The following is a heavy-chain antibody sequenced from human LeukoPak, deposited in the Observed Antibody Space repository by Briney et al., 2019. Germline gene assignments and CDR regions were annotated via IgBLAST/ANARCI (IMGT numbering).Heavy chain of an antibody. J-gene: IGHJ4*02. CDR3: ARDSYGSGSYYRIDY. V-gene: IGHV3-48*04. Sequence: GGSLRLSCAASGFNFPTYAMQWVRQAPGKGLEWVSYISSSSSTIYYADSVKGRFTISRDNAKNSLYLQMNSLRAEDTAVYYCARDSYGSGSYYRIDYWGQGTLVTVSS. CDR1: GFNFPTYA. D-gene: IGHD3-10*01. CDR2: ISSSSSTI.